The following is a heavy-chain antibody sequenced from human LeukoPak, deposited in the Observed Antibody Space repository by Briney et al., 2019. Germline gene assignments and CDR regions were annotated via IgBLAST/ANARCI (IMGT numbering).Heavy chain of an antibody. J-gene: IGHJ4*02. CDR1: GFTSSSYA. D-gene: IGHD3-10*01. CDR2: ISGSGGST. CDR3: AKDGVISMVRGANFDY. Sequence: GGSLRLSCAASGFTSSSYAMSWVRQAPGKGLEWVSAISGSGGSTYYADSVKGRFTISRDNSNNTLYLQMNSLRAEDTAVYYCAKDGVISMVRGANFDYWGQGTLVTVSS. V-gene: IGHV3-23*01.